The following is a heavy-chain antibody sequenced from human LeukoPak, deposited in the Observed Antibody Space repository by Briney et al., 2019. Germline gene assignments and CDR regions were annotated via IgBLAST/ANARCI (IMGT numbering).Heavy chain of an antibody. V-gene: IGHV1-69*13. D-gene: IGHD6-19*01. J-gene: IGHJ4*02. CDR2: IIPVFGTA. CDR3: ARGPSSGWNFDY. Sequence: ASVKVSCKASGGTFSSYAISWVRQAPGQGLKWMGGIIPVFGTANYAQKFQGRVTITADESTSTAYMELSSLRSEDTAVYYCARGPSSGWNFDYWGQGTLVTVSS. CDR1: GGTFSSYA.